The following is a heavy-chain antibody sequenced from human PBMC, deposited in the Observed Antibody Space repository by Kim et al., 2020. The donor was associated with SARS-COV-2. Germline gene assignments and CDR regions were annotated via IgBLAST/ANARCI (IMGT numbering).Heavy chain of an antibody. CDR1: GYTFTSYG. D-gene: IGHD2-2*02. J-gene: IGHJ5*02. CDR3: ARDSIVVVPAAIGPNWFDP. Sequence: ASVKVSCKASGYTFTSYGISWVRQAPGQGLEWMEWISAYNGNTNYAQKLQGRVTMTTDTSTSTAYMELRSLRSDDTAVYYCARDSIVVVPAAIGPNWFDPWGQGTLVTVSS. V-gene: IGHV1-18*04. CDR2: ISAYNGNT.